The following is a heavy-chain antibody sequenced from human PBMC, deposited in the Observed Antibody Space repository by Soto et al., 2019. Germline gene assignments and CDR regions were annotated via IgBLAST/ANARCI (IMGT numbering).Heavy chain of an antibody. Sequence: PSETLSLTCTVSGGSIGSYYWSWIRQPPGKGLEWIGYIYYSGSTNYNPSLKSRVTISVDTSKNQFSLKLSSVTAADTAVYYCARGSYSSGWVWGQGTLVTDSS. J-gene: IGHJ4*02. D-gene: IGHD6-19*01. CDR3: ARGSYSSGWV. V-gene: IGHV4-59*01. CDR1: GGSIGSYY. CDR2: IYYSGST.